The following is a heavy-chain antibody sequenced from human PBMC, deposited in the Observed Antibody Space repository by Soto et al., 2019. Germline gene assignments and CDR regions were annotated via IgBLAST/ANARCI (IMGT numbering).Heavy chain of an antibody. CDR1: GYTFTNND. Sequence: ASVKVSCKASGYTFTNNDVTWVRQATGQGLEWMGWMNPGSGDTGYAQKFQGRVTMTRDISIATAYMELSSLRSEDTAIYYCARMASFGSLNWFDPWGQGTLVTVSS. D-gene: IGHD5-18*01. V-gene: IGHV1-8*01. CDR3: ARMASFGSLNWFDP. CDR2: MNPGSGDT. J-gene: IGHJ5*02.